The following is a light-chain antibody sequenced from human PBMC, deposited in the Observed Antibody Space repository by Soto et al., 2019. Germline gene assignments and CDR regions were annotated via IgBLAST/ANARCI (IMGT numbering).Light chain of an antibody. CDR1: QSISSY. CDR2: ATS. V-gene: IGKV1-39*01. J-gene: IGKJ2*01. CDR3: QQSFTTPNT. Sequence: DIQMTQSPSSLSASVGDRVTITCRAGQSISSYLNWYQHKPGKAPQVLIYATSNLQSGVPARFSGSGSGADFTLTISCLQPEDFATYYCQQSFTTPNTFGQGTKVEIK.